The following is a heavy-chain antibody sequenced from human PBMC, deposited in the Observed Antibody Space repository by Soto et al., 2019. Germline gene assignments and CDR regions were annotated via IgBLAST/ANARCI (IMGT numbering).Heavy chain of an antibody. Sequence: QLQLQESGSGLVRPSQTLSLTCAVSGGSISSGGYSWNWIRQPPGKGLEWIGYIYHSGSTLYNPSLKCLVTISVDKSTTHFSLKLTSVTAADTAVYYCARDPLEGNWFDPWGQATLVTVSS. CDR1: GGSISSGGYS. CDR3: ARDPLEGNWFDP. V-gene: IGHV4-30-2*01. J-gene: IGHJ5*02. CDR2: IYHSGST.